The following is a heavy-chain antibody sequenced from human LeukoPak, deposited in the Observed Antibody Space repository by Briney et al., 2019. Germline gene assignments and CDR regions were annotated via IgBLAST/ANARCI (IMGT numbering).Heavy chain of an antibody. D-gene: IGHD3-3*01. CDR2: IKQDGSEK. J-gene: IGHJ4*02. Sequence: GSLRLSCAASGFTFSSYWMSWVRQAPGKGLEWVANIKQDGSEKYYVDSVKGRFTISRDNAKNSLYLQMDSLRVEDTAVFYCARDQYDTWSRRGNFDSWGQGTLVIVSS. CDR1: GFTFSSYW. V-gene: IGHV3-7*03. CDR3: ARDQYDTWSRRGNFDS.